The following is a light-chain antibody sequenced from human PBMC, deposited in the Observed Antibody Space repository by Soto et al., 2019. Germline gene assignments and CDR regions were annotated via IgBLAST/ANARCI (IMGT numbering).Light chain of an antibody. CDR3: NSYAGSNIYV. Sequence: QSALTQPPSASGSPGQSVTISCTGTSSDVGDYNYVSWYQQHPGKAPKLMIYEVSKRPSGVPDRFSGSKSGNTASLTVSGLQAEDEADYYCNSYAGSNIYVFGTGTKVTVL. V-gene: IGLV2-8*01. CDR1: SSDVGDYNY. CDR2: EVS. J-gene: IGLJ1*01.